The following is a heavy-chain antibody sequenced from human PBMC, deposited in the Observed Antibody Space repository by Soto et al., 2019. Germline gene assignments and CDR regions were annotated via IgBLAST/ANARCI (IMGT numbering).Heavy chain of an antibody. V-gene: IGHV4-34*01. CDR1: SGSFSGYY. CDR3: ARAPKVSGSSQTRPDF. CDR2: ISQSGNT. J-gene: IGHJ4*02. D-gene: IGHD6-6*01. Sequence: QVQLHQWGARLLKPSETLSLACSIYSGSFSGYYWSWIRQPPGKGLEWIGEISQSGNTNYSPSLKSRVSISIDTSKKQSPLTRASVPAADTAVYYCARAPKVSGSSQTRPDFWGQGTRVTVSS.